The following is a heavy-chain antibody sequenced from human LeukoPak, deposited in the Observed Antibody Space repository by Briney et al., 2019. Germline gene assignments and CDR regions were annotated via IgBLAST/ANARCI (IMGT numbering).Heavy chain of an antibody. CDR1: GFTFSSYG. CDR3: AKNQRLASYFDY. J-gene: IGHJ4*02. CDR2: ISYDGSNK. Sequence: GGSLRLSCAASGFTFSSYGMHWVRQAPGKGLEWVAVISYDGSNKYYADSVKGRFTISRDNSKNTLYLQMNSLRAEDTAVYYCAKNQRLASYFDYWGQGTLVTVSS. V-gene: IGHV3-30*18. D-gene: IGHD6-25*01.